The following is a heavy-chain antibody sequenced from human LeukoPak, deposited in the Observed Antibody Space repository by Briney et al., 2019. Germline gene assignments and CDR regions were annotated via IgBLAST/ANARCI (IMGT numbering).Heavy chain of an antibody. J-gene: IGHJ4*02. Sequence: PSETLSLTCAVSAYSISSGYYWGWIRQPPGKGLEWIASIYHSGITYYNPSLKSRVTMSVDTSNNHFSLQVSSVTAADSAVYYCARQYTSGSGYYFDHWGQGALVSVSS. CDR2: IYHSGIT. CDR1: AYSISSGYY. V-gene: IGHV4-38-2*01. CDR3: ARQYTSGSGYYFDH. D-gene: IGHD6-25*01.